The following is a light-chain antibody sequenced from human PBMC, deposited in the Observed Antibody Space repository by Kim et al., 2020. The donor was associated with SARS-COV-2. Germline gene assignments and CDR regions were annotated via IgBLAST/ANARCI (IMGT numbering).Light chain of an antibody. CDR3: QVWDSSTAYV. CDR1: NIGSKT. Sequence: VALGQTARITCGGYNIGSKTVHWYQQKPGQAPVLVIYRDTNRPSEIPERFSGSNSRNTATLTISSAQAGDEADYYCQVWDSSTAYVFGGGTKVTVL. CDR2: RDT. V-gene: IGLV3-9*01. J-gene: IGLJ2*01.